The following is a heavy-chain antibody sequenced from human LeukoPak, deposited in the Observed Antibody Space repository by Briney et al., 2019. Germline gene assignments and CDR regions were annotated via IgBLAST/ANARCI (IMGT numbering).Heavy chain of an antibody. CDR2: ISGSGGTS. CDR1: GFTFASYA. Sequence: GGSLRLSCAASGFTFASYAMSWVRQAPGKGLEWVSAISGSGGTSYYADSVKGRFTISRDNSKNTLYLQMNSLRGEDTAVYYCARRPSSSSPTYFDYWGQGTLVTVSS. CDR3: ARRPSSSSPTYFDY. V-gene: IGHV3-23*01. D-gene: IGHD6-6*01. J-gene: IGHJ4*02.